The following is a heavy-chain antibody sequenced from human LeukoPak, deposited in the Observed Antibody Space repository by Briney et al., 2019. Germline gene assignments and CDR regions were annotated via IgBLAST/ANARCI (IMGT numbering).Heavy chain of an antibody. CDR3: ARQPTNYYYYGMDV. V-gene: IGHV7-4-1*01. CDR2: INTNTGNP. Sequence: ASVKVSCMASGYTFTSYAMNWVRQAPGQGLEWMGWINTNTGNPTYAQGFTGRFVFSLDTSVSTAYLQICSPKAEDTAVYYCARQPTNYYYYGMDVWGQGTTVTVSS. D-gene: IGHD6-13*01. CDR1: GYTFTSYA. J-gene: IGHJ6*02.